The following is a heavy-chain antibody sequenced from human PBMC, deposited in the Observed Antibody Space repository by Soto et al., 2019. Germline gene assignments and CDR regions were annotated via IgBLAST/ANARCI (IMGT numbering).Heavy chain of an antibody. V-gene: IGHV1-69*13. CDR3: ARDRGIAARLYYYYGMDV. J-gene: IGHJ6*02. CDR2: IIPIFGTA. Sequence: GASVKVSCKASGGTFSSYAISWVRQAPGQGLEWMGGIIPIFGTANYAQKFQGRVTITADESTSTAYMELSSLRSEDTAVYYCARDRGIAARLYYYYGMDVWGQGTTVTVSS. D-gene: IGHD6-6*01. CDR1: GGTFSSYA.